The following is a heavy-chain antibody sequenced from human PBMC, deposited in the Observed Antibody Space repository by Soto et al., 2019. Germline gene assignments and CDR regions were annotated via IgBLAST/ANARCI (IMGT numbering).Heavy chain of an antibody. CDR1: GGSFSGYY. CDR2: INHSGST. V-gene: IGHV4-34*01. J-gene: IGHJ4*02. Sequence: LSLTCAVYGGSFSGYYWSWIRQPPGKGLEWIGEINHSGSTNYNPSLKSRVTMSVDTSKNQFSLKLSSVTAADTAVYYCARDSLNWNFDYWGQGTLVTVSS. CDR3: ARDSLNWNFDY. D-gene: IGHD1-20*01.